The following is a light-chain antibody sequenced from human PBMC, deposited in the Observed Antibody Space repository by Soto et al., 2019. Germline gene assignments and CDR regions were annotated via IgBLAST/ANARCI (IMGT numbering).Light chain of an antibody. CDR2: GAS. Sequence: EIVMTQSPATLSVSPGERATLSCRASQSVSSNLAWYQQKPGQAPRLLMYGASTRATGIPARFSGSGSGTAFTLTISSLQSEDFAVYYCQQYNNWPPQITFGQGTRLEIK. V-gene: IGKV3-15*01. CDR1: QSVSSN. CDR3: QQYNNWPPQIT. J-gene: IGKJ5*01.